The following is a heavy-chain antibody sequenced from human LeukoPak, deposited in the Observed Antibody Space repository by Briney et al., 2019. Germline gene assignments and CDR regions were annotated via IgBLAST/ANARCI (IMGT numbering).Heavy chain of an antibody. V-gene: IGHV1-69*13. D-gene: IGHD3-22*01. Sequence: VKVSCKASGGTFSSYAISWVRQAPGQGLEWMGRIIPIFGTANYAQKFQGRVMITTDESTSTAYMELSSLRSEDTAVSYCAREYDSSGYYGPLEWNYWGQGTLVTVSS. CDR1: GGTFSSYA. CDR3: AREYDSSGYYGPLEWNY. CDR2: IIPIFGTA. J-gene: IGHJ4*02.